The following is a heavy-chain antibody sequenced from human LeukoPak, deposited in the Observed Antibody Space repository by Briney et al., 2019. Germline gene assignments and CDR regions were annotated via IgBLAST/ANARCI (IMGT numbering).Heavy chain of an antibody. CDR3: ATGNEYYFDH. V-gene: IGHV3-74*01. D-gene: IGHD1-14*01. J-gene: IGHJ4*02. CDR1: GFTFSSHW. CDR2: INTDESDT. Sequence: GGSLRLSCAASGFTFSSHWMHWVRQAPGKGPVWVSRINTDESDTTYADSVKGRFTISRDNAKNTLYLQMNSLRVEDTAVYYCATGNEYYFDHWGQGTLVTVSS.